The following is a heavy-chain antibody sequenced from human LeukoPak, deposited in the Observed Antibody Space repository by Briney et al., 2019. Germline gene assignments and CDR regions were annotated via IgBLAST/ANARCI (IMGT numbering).Heavy chain of an antibody. D-gene: IGHD6-13*01. V-gene: IGHV1-2*02. J-gene: IGHJ5*02. CDR2: INPNSGGT. CDR1: GYTFTGYY. CDR3: ARADIAAAGTEVGWFDP. Sequence: ASVKVSCKASGYTFTGYYMHWVRQAPGQGLEWMGWINPNSGGTNYAQKFQGRVTMTRDTSISTAYMELSRLRSDDTAVYYCARADIAAAGTEVGWFDPWGQGTLVTVSS.